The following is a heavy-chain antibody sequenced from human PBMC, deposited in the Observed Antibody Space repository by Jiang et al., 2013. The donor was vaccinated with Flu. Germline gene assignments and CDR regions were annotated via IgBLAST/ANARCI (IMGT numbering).Heavy chain of an antibody. CDR1: GGSFSGYY. V-gene: IGHV4-34*01. CDR3: ARSRGYCSGGSCLIDY. D-gene: IGHD2-15*01. Sequence: LLKPSETLSLTCAVYGGSFSGYYWSWIRQPPGKGLEWIGEINHSGSTNYNPSLKSRVTISVDTSKNQFSLKLSSVTAADTAVYYCARSRGYCSGGSCLIDYWGQGTLVTVSS. CDR2: INHSGST. J-gene: IGHJ4*02.